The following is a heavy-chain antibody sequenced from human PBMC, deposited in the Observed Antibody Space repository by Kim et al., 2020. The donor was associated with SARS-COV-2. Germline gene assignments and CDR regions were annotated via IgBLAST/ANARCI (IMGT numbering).Heavy chain of an antibody. D-gene: IGHD6-13*01. Sequence: GGSLRLSCAASGFTFSSYDMNWVRQAPGKGLEWVSDISSSGATIYYADSVKGRFTISRDSAKNSLYLQMNSLRAEDTAVYYCARIAQQLLDCWGQGTLVTASS. V-gene: IGHV3-48*03. CDR1: GFTFSSYD. J-gene: IGHJ4*02. CDR3: ARIAQQLLDC. CDR2: ISSSGATI.